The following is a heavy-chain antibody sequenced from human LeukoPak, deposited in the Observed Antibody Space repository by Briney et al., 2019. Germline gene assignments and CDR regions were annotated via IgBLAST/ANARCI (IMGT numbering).Heavy chain of an antibody. J-gene: IGHJ4*02. V-gene: IGHV3-21*01. CDR2: ISSSSSYI. CDR1: GFTFSSYS. Sequence: GGSLRLSCAASGFTFSSYSMNWVRQAPGKGLEWVSSISSSSSYIYYADSVKGRFTIPRDNAKNSLYLQMNSLRAEDTAVYYCARDEGYSYGYVPDYWGQGTLVTVSS. D-gene: IGHD5-18*01. CDR3: ARDEGYSYGYVPDY.